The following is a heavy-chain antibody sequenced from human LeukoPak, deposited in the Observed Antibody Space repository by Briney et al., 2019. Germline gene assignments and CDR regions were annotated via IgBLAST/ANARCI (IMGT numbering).Heavy chain of an antibody. CDR1: GFTFDDYV. D-gene: IGHD2-15*01. CDR3: AKAVFGDCSGGSCYSNWFDP. Sequence: TGGSLRLSCAASGFTFDDYVMHWVRQAPGKGLEWVSLISGDGGSTYYADSVKGRFTISRDNSKNSLYLQMNSLRTEDTALYYCAKAVFGDCSGGSCYSNWFDPWGQGTLVTVSS. CDR2: ISGDGGST. V-gene: IGHV3-43*02. J-gene: IGHJ5*02.